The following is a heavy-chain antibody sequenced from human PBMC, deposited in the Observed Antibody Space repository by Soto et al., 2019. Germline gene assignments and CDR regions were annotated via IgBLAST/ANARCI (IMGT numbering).Heavy chain of an antibody. V-gene: IGHV3-74*01. Sequence: GGSLRLSCAASGFTFSSYWMHWVRQAPGKGLVWVSRINSDGSSTSYADSVKGRFTISRDNAKNTLYLQMNSLRAEDTAVYYCARALPMGYSNYGLGMDAWGQGTTVTVSS. CDR2: INSDGSST. D-gene: IGHD4-4*01. CDR3: ARALPMGYSNYGLGMDA. CDR1: GFTFSSYW. J-gene: IGHJ6*02.